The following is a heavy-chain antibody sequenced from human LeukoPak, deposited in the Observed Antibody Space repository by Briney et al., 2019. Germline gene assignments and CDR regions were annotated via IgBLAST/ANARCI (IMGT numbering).Heavy chain of an antibody. Sequence: GGSLRLSCAASGFTFSGYWMSWVRQAPGKGLQWVGNIKQDGTQKFYVDSVKGRFTISRDNTRKSLYLQMNRLRADDTAVYYCARGDFSDNSDDVDAFDILGRGTMVTVSS. D-gene: IGHD4-17*01. CDR3: ARGDFSDNSDDVDAFDI. V-gene: IGHV3-7*01. CDR2: IKQDGTQK. CDR1: GFTFSGYW. J-gene: IGHJ3*02.